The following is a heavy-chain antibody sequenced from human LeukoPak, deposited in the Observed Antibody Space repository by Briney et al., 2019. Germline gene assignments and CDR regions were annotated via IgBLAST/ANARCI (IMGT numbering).Heavy chain of an antibody. D-gene: IGHD6-6*01. CDR2: IYTSGSA. Sequence: SETPSLTCTVSSGSLGSYYWNWLRQPAGKGLEWIGHIYTSGSANYNPSLKSRVTMSVDTSKNQFSLKLNSVTAADTAFYYCAREYSSSSGKALDYWGQGTLVTVSS. CDR3: AREYSSSSGKALDY. J-gene: IGHJ4*02. V-gene: IGHV4-4*07. CDR1: SGSLGSYY.